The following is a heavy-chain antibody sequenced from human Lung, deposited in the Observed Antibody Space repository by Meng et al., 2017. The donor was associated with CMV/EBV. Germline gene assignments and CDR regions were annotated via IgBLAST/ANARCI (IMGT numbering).Heavy chain of an antibody. D-gene: IGHD5/OR15-5a*01. CDR2: ISNGGAYI. Sequence: GGSXRLSCAASGFMCSDYSMNWVRQAPGKGLEWVSSISNGGAYIYYADSVKGRFTISRDNAQNSLYLQMNSLRAEDTAVYYCARDVSPRSSVYFAIYYFYALDVXGQGXTVTVSS. CDR3: ARDVSPRSSVYFAIYYFYALDV. CDR1: GFMCSDYS. J-gene: IGHJ6*02. V-gene: IGHV3-21*01.